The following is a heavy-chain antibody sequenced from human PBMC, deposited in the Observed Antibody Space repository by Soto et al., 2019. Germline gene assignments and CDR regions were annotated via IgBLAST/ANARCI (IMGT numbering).Heavy chain of an antibody. CDR1: GYTFTGYY. D-gene: IGHD1-26*01. V-gene: IGHV1-2*02. CDR2: INPNSGGT. J-gene: IGHJ4*02. Sequence: ASVKVSCKASGYTFTGYYMHWVRQAPGQGLEWMGWINPNSGGTNYAQKFQGRVTMTRDTSISTAYMELSRLRSDDTAVYYCARVPRIVGAPIDYWGQGTLVTVSS. CDR3: ARVPRIVGAPIDY.